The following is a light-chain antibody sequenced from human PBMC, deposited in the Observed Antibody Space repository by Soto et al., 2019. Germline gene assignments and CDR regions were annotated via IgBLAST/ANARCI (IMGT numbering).Light chain of an antibody. Sequence: SSELTQPPSVSAAPGQTARMTCGGSKLTSKSVHWYQQKPCQAPVLVVYDDSDRPSGVPERFSGFNSANTATLTIRRVEAGDEADYYCQVWDSDSDDWVFGGGTKLTVL. J-gene: IGLJ3*02. CDR1: KLTSKS. CDR2: DDS. V-gene: IGLV3-21*02. CDR3: QVWDSDSDDWV.